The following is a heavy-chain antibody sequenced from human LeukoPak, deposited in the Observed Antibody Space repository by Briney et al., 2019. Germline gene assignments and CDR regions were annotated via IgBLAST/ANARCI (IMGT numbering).Heavy chain of an antibody. CDR3: AGISTVTRVFY. Sequence: SETLSLTCTVSGGSISSSSYYWGWIRQPPGKGLEWIGSIYYSGSTYYNPSLKSRVTISVDTSKNQFSLKLSSVTAADTAVYYCAGISTVTRVFYWGQGTLVTVSS. CDR2: IYYSGST. J-gene: IGHJ4*02. V-gene: IGHV4-39*01. D-gene: IGHD4-17*01. CDR1: GGSISSSSYY.